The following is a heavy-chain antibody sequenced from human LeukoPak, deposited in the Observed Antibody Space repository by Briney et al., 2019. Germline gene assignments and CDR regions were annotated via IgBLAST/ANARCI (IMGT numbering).Heavy chain of an antibody. Sequence: SETLSLTCTVSSGSISSSNYYWSWIRQPAGKGLEWIGRISTIGSTNYNPSLNSRVTISIDTSKNQFSLKLSSVTAADTAVYYCARDGCGGSCFHYYYYYMDVWGKGTTVTISS. V-gene: IGHV4-61*02. CDR2: ISTIGST. J-gene: IGHJ6*03. CDR1: SGSISSSNYY. CDR3: ARDGCGGSCFHYYYYYMDV. D-gene: IGHD2-15*01.